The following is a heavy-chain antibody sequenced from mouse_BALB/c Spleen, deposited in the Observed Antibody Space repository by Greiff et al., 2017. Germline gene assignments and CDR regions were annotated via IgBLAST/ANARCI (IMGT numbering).Heavy chain of an antibody. D-gene: IGHD2-2*01. CDR3: ARELWLRRAY. V-gene: IGHV3-6*02. CDR2: ISYGGSN. J-gene: IGHJ3*01. Sequence: EVKLEESGPGLVKPSQSLSLTCSVTGYSFTSGYFWYWIRQFPGNILEWMGFISYGGSNNYNPTLKNRISITRDTSKNQLFLKLNSVTTEDTATYFCARELWLRRAYWGQGTLVTVSA. CDR1: GYSFTSGYF.